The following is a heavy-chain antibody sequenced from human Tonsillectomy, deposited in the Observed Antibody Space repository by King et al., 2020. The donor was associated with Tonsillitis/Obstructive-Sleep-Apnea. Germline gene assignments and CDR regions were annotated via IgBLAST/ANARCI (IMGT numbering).Heavy chain of an antibody. V-gene: IGHV1-69*01. CDR1: GGTFSSYA. CDR3: ARDKGNDYTDREYYYYYMDV. Sequence: QLVQSGAEVKKPGSSVKVSCKASGGTFSSYAISWVRQAPGQGLEWMGGIIPIFGTANYAQKFQGRVTITADESTSTAYMELSSLRSEDTAVYYCARDKGNDYTDREYYYYYMDVWGKGTTVTVSS. CDR2: IIPIFGTA. J-gene: IGHJ6*03. D-gene: IGHD4-11*01.